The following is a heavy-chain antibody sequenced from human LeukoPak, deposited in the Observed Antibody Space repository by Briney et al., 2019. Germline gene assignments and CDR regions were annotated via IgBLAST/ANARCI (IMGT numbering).Heavy chain of an antibody. CDR2: IYPAASRT. V-gene: IGHV5-51*01. Sequence: GESLKISCKGSGYRFTKSWIGWVRQMPGKGLGWLGIIYPAASRTRYSPSFQGQVTMSVDKSISTAYLQWSSLKASDTAMYYCARPSYGASDYWGQGTLVTVSS. CDR1: GYRFTKSW. J-gene: IGHJ4*02. D-gene: IGHD4-17*01. CDR3: ARPSYGASDY.